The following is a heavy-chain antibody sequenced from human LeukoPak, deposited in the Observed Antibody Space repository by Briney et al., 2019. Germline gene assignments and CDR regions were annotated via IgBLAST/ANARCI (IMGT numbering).Heavy chain of an antibody. CDR2: IYNSGST. J-gene: IGHJ4*02. CDR1: GASITSHY. Sequence: SETLSLTCSVSGASITSHYWSWIRQPPGKGQECIGYIYNSGSTNYHPSLKSRVTISIDTSKNQFSLRLSSVTAADTAVYYCTRGYNSGWHDYWGQGTLVTVSS. D-gene: IGHD6-19*01. V-gene: IGHV4-59*08. CDR3: TRGYNSGWHDY.